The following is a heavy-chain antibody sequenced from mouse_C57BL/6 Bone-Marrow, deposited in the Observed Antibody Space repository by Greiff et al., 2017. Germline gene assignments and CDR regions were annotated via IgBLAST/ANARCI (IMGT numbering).Heavy chain of an antibody. CDR3: AREEDYYGSSYGFAY. CDR1: GYSITSGYY. CDR2: ISYDGSN. J-gene: IGHJ3*01. Sequence: EVQRVESGPGLVKPSQSLSLTCSVTGYSITSGYYWNWIRQFPGNKLEWMGYISYDGSNNYNPSLKNRISITRDTSKNQFFLKLNSVTTEDTATYYCAREEDYYGSSYGFAYWGQGTLVTVSA. D-gene: IGHD1-1*01. V-gene: IGHV3-6*01.